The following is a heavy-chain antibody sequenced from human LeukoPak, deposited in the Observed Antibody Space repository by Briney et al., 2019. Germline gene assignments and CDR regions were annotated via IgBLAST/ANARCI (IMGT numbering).Heavy chain of an antibody. CDR2: VKSKTDGETT. J-gene: IGHJ4*02. Sequence: GGSLRLSCAASGFILKNPWLPWAPQPPGRGRKWVGRVKSKTDGETTDYTAPVKGRFIVSRDDSKNTLFLEMNSLKTEDTAVYFCVTRISGVAYWGQGTLVTVSS. CDR1: GFILKNPW. V-gene: IGHV3-15*01. CDR3: VTRISGVAY. D-gene: IGHD1-26*01.